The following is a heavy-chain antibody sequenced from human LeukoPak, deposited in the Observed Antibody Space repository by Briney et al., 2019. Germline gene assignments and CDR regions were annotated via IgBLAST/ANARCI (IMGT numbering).Heavy chain of an antibody. CDR2: IWFDGSNT. Sequence: PGGSLRLSCAASGFTFSTYGMHWVRRAPGKGLEWVAVIWFDGSNTYYVDSVKGRFTISRDNSKNTLYLQMNSLRAEDTAVYYCARGNYDMDVWGQGTTVTVSS. J-gene: IGHJ6*02. CDR3: ARGNYDMDV. CDR1: GFTFSTYG. V-gene: IGHV3-33*01.